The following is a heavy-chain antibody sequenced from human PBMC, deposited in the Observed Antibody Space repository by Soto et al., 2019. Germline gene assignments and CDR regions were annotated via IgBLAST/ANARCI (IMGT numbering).Heavy chain of an antibody. Sequence: GASVKVSCKASGGTFSSYAISWVRQAPGQGVEWMGGIIPIFGTANYAQKFQGRVTITADESTSTAYMELSSLRSEDTAVYYCASSSGYYFDYWGQGTLVTVSS. J-gene: IGHJ4*02. CDR1: GGTFSSYA. CDR3: ASSSGYYFDY. V-gene: IGHV1-69*13. CDR2: IIPIFGTA.